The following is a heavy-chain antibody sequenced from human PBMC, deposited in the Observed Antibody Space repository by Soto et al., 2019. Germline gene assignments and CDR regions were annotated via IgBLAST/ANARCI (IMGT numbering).Heavy chain of an antibody. CDR1: GGSITNHY. J-gene: IGHJ5*02. Sequence: QVHLQESGPGLVKPSETLSLTCTVSGGSITNHYWSWIRQPPGKGLEWIGYVDVRGSTNYSPSLKSRVTTSVAPSGNRFSLSLNSVTAADTAVYYCARESSIRGLVYVSNWLDTWGQGTLVTVSS. CDR2: VDVRGST. D-gene: IGHD3-10*01. CDR3: ARESSIRGLVYVSNWLDT. V-gene: IGHV4-59*11.